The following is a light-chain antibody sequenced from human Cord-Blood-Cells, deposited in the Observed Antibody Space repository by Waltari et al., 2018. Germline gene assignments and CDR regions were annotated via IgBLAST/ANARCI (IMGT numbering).Light chain of an antibody. V-gene: IGLV3-1*01. CDR1: KLGEKY. CDR2: QDS. Sequence: SYELTQPHSGSVSTGQTATLTCSGDKLGEKYACWYQQKPGQSPVLVIYQDSKRPSGIPERFSGSNSGNTATLTISGTQAMDEADYYCQAWDSSTAVVFGGGTKLTVL. J-gene: IGLJ2*01. CDR3: QAWDSSTAVV.